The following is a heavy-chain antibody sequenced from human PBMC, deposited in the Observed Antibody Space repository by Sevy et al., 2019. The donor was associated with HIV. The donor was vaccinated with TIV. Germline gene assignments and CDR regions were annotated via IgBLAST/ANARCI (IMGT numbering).Heavy chain of an antibody. D-gene: IGHD3-22*01. CDR2: IIPIFGTT. V-gene: IGHV1-69*13. J-gene: IGHJ4*02. Sequence: ASVKVSCKASGGTFSRYPFSWVRQAPGQGLEWMGGIIPIFGTTNYAQKFHGRVTITADESTSTAYMELSSLRSEDTAVYYCALAAQVTMKVAGGFFEYWGKGTLVTVSS. CDR3: ALAAQVTMKVAGGFFEY. CDR1: GGTFSRYP.